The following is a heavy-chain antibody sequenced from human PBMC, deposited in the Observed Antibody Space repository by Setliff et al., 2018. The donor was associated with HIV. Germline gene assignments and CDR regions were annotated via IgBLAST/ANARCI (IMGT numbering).Heavy chain of an antibody. Sequence: SETLSLTCAVYGGSFSDYYWSWIRQPPGKGLEWIGEINHSGSTNYNPSLKRRVTISVDTSKNQFSLKLNSVTAADTAVYYCGRQAWDHQSSGYFVDYWGQGTLVTVSS. D-gene: IGHD6-19*01. CDR1: GGSFSDYY. CDR3: GRQAWDHQSSGYFVDY. J-gene: IGHJ4*02. V-gene: IGHV4-34*01. CDR2: INHSGST.